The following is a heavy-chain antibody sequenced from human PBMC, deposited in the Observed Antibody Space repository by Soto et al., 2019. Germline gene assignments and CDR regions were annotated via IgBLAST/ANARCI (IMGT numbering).Heavy chain of an antibody. J-gene: IGHJ4*02. Sequence: VGSLRLSCAASGFTLSSNEINCVRQAPGKGLEWVSSITSSGSSTDFADSVKGRFTLSRDNAKNSLYLQMNSLRAEDTAVYYCAIRVRSDSTHYWCPG. CDR3: AIRVRSDSTHY. V-gene: IGHV3-48*03. D-gene: IGHD5-12*01. CDR2: ITSSGSST. CDR1: GFTLSSNE.